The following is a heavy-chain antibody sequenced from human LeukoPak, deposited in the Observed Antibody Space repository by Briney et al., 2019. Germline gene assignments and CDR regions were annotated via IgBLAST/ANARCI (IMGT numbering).Heavy chain of an antibody. CDR2: IKSKTDGGTT. D-gene: IGHD3-10*01. V-gene: IGHV3-15*01. J-gene: IGHJ3*02. CDR3: TTAVVRGVPDAFDI. CDR1: GFTFSNAW. Sequence: GGSLRLSCAASGFTFSNAWMSWVRQAQGKGLEWVGRIKSKTDGGTTDYAAPVKGRFTISRDDSKNTLYLQMNSLKTEDTAVYYCTTAVVRGVPDAFDIWGQGTMVTVSS.